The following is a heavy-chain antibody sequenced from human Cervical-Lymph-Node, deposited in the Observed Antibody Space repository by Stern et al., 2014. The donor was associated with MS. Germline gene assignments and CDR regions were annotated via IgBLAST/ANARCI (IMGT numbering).Heavy chain of an antibody. V-gene: IGHV3-72*01. CDR3: SRDSSGDY. CDR2: SRNKAKSYTT. Sequence: EVQLVESGGGLVQPGRSLRLSCAASGFSFSDFYMDWVRQAPGKGLEWVGRSRNKAKSYTTDYAASVKGRFTISRDDSKNSLYLQMNSLKTEDTAVYYCSRDSSGDYWGPGTLVTVSS. CDR1: GFSFSDFY. J-gene: IGHJ4*02.